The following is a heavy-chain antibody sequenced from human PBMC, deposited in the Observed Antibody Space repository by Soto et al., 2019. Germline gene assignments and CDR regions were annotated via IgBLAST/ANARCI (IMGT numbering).Heavy chain of an antibody. D-gene: IGHD2-15*01. CDR3: AKRATTVPTPGNYFDC. CDR2: LTPRGTT. J-gene: IGHJ4*02. CDR1: RFSFSDYS. Sequence: EVQLLESGGGLVQPGGSLRLSCAASRFSFSDYSMTWVRQAPGRGLEWVSTLTPRGTTFYADSVKGRFTISRDNYRNTLSLQMYNLRAEDTARYYCAKRATTVPTPGNYFDCWGQGTLVTVSS. V-gene: IGHV3-23*01.